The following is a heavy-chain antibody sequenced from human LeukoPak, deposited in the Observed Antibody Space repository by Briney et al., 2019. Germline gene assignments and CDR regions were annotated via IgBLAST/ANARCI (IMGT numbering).Heavy chain of an antibody. CDR3: ARVCGGDCLDAFDI. V-gene: IGHV4-39*07. J-gene: IGHJ3*02. D-gene: IGHD2-21*02. CDR1: GGSISSSSYY. Sequence: SETLSLTCTVSGGSISSSSYYWGWIRQPPGKGLEWIGSIYYSGSTYYNPSLKSRVTISVDTSKNQFSLKLSSVTAADTAVYYCARVCGGDCLDAFDIWGQGTMVTVSS. CDR2: IYYSGST.